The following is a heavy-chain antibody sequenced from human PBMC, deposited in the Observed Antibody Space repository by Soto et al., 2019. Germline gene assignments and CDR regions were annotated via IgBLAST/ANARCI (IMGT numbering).Heavy chain of an antibody. CDR1: GFTFSYYE. V-gene: IGHV3-48*03. CDR2: ITSSGDRA. J-gene: IGHJ4*02. CDR3: ARDSFDN. Sequence: EVQLVESGGGLAQPGGSLRLSCVASGFTFSYYEMNWVRQAPGKGLEWISYITSSGDRAQYEDSVKGRFTISRDNTKNLLYLQMTSLSAEDTGLYYCARDSFDNWGQGTLVTVSS.